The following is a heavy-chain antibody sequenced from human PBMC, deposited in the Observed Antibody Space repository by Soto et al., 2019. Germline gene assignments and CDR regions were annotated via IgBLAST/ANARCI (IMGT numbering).Heavy chain of an antibody. CDR1: GGSVSSASCF. D-gene: IGHD2-15*01. J-gene: IGHJ3*02. CDR2: IYYSGTT. V-gene: IGHV4-61*03. CDR3: ARVTIADEAIDI. Sequence: QVQLQESGPGLVKPSETLSLTCTVSGGSVSSASCFWSWIRQPPGKGLEWIEYIYYSGTTNYNPSLKSRVIISVDTSKNHFSLKLTSVTAADTAVYYCARVTIADEAIDIWGQGTMVTVSS.